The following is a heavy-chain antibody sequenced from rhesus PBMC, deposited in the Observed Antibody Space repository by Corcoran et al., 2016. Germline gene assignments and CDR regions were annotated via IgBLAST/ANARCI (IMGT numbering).Heavy chain of an antibody. V-gene: IGHV3-110*02. J-gene: IGHJ4*01. CDR3: ARRQDIVVVVSATENTVLVVVATGGFDY. CDR1: GFTFSDHY. CDR2: IRSGSGSTT. Sequence: EVQLVESGGGLVQPGGSLRLSCAASGFTFSDHYMDWVRQAPGNGLEWVSSIRSGSGSTTIYLDSVKGQFTISRDNAKKTVYRQMNRLRAEDTAVYDCARRQDIVVVVSATENTVLVVVATGGFDYWGQGVLVTVSS. D-gene: IGHD2-21*01.